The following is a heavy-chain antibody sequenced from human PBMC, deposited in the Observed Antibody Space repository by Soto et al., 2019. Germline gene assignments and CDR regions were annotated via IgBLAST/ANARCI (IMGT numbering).Heavy chain of an antibody. Sequence: ASVKVSCKASGYTFTGYHMHWVRQAPGQGLEWMGWINPNSGGTNYAQKFQGRVTMTRDTSTSTVYMELSSLRSEDTAVYYCARDLRVSYYYDSSGYPRFRFDYWGQGTLVTVSS. CDR1: GYTFTGYH. J-gene: IGHJ4*02. D-gene: IGHD3-22*01. CDR2: INPNSGGT. CDR3: ARDLRVSYYYDSSGYPRFRFDY. V-gene: IGHV1-2*02.